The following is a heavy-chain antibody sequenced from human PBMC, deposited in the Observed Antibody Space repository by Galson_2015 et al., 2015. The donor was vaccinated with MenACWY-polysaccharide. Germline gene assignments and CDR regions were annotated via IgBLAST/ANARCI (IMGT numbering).Heavy chain of an antibody. Sequence: LRLSCAASGFTFSNAWLSWVRQAPGKGLAWVGRIKSKTDGGTIDYAAPVKGRFTISRDDSKNTLYLEMNSLKTEDTAVYYCATGSSGWYDYWGQGTLVTVSS. D-gene: IGHD6-19*01. CDR2: IKSKTDGGTI. CDR3: ATGSSGWYDY. J-gene: IGHJ4*02. V-gene: IGHV3-15*01. CDR1: GFTFSNAW.